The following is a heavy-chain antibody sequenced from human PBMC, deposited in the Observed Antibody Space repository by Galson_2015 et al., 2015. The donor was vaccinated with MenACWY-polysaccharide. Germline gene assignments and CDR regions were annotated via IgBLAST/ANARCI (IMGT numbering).Heavy chain of an antibody. CDR1: GFSFGGYW. Sequence: SLRLSCAASGFSFGGYWMSWVRQAPGKGLEWVANINRDGSEKNYVDSVKGRFTISRDNAKNSLYLQMNSMRAEDTAVYYCARELDYGSATTDVWGHGTTVRVSS. CDR3: ARELDYGSATTDV. V-gene: IGHV3-7*01. CDR2: INRDGSEK. D-gene: IGHD3-10*01. J-gene: IGHJ6*02.